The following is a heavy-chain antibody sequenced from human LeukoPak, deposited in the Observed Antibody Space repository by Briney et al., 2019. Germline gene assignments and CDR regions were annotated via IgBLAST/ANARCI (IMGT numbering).Heavy chain of an antibody. J-gene: IGHJ4*02. Sequence: GGSLRLSCAASGFTFSSYWMHWVRQAPGKGLVCVSRINSDGSSTSYADSVKGRFTNSRDNAKNTLYLQMNSLRAEDTAVYYCARPSGTTVTTDWGQGTLVTVSS. V-gene: IGHV3-74*01. CDR3: ARPSGTTVTTD. CDR2: INSDGSST. CDR1: GFTFSSYW. D-gene: IGHD4-17*01.